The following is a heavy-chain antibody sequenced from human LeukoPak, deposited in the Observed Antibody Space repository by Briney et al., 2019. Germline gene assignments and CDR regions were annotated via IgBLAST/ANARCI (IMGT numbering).Heavy chain of an antibody. J-gene: IGHJ4*02. V-gene: IGHV3-23*01. CDR2: ISGSGYTT. CDR1: GFTFSSYA. CDR3: AKDAYNWKYYFAC. Sequence: GGSLRLSCAASGFTFSSYAMSWVRQAPGKGLEWVSSISGSGYTTYYLDSVKGRFTTSRDNSKNTLYLQMNNLRAEDTALYYCAKDAYNWKYYFACWRQGTLVTVSS. D-gene: IGHD1-20*01.